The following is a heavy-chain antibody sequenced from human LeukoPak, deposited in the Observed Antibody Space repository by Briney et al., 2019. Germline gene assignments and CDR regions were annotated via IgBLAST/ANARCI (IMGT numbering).Heavy chain of an antibody. CDR2: ISSSSSTI. Sequence: GGSLRLSCAASGFTFSSYSMNWVRQAPGKGLEWVSYISSSSSTIYYAGSVKGRFTISRDNAKNSLYLQMNSLRAEDTAVYYCARGKRRGSGSYPYLDYWGQGTLVTVSS. CDR3: ARGKRRGSGSYPYLDY. CDR1: GFTFSSYS. D-gene: IGHD3-10*01. V-gene: IGHV3-48*04. J-gene: IGHJ4*02.